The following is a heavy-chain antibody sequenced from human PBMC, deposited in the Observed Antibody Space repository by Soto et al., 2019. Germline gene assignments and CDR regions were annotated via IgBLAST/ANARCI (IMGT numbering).Heavy chain of an antibody. J-gene: IGHJ3*02. CDR2: INPNSGGT. V-gene: IGHV1-2*04. CDR3: ARGPQRGGSGAFDI. D-gene: IGHD3-10*01. CDR1: GYTFTGYY. Sequence: ASVKVSCKASGYTFTGYYMHWVRQAPGQGLGWMGWINPNSGGTNYAQKFQGWVTMTRDTSISTAYMELSRLRSDDTAVYYCARGPQRGGSGAFDIWGQGTMVTVSS.